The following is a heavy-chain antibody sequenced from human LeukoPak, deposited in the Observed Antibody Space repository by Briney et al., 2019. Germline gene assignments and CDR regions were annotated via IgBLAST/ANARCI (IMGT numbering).Heavy chain of an antibody. J-gene: IGHJ4*02. CDR3: ATDFDWLLASGKYYFDY. V-gene: IGHV1-69*04. D-gene: IGHD3-9*01. Sequence: ASVKVSCKASGGTFSSYAISWVRQAPVQGLEWMGRIIPILGIANYAQKFQGRVTITADKSTSTAHMELSSLRSEDTAVYYCATDFDWLLASGKYYFDYWGQGTLVTVSS. CDR2: IIPILGIA. CDR1: GGTFSSYA.